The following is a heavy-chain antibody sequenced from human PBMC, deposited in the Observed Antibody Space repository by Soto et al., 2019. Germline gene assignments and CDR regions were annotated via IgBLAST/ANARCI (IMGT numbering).Heavy chain of an antibody. CDR1: GYRFTSYV. CDR3: ERLYDGHHFDY. CDR2: IYPGDSDT. Sequence: GESVKSSCEGSGYRFTSYVSGWVGQMPGKGLEWMGIIYPGDSDTRYSPSFQGQVTISADKSISTAYLQWNSLKASDTAMYYCERLYDGHHFDYWGTGTVVTVS. D-gene: IGHD3-3*01. V-gene: IGHV5-51*01. J-gene: IGHJ4*02.